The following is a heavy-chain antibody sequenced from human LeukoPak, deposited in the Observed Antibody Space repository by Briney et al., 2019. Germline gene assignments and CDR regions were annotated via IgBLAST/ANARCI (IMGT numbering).Heavy chain of an antibody. CDR3: ARVMYGGKEGTFDY. CDR2: INPADSDT. J-gene: IGHJ4*02. V-gene: IGHV5-51*01. D-gene: IGHD4-23*01. Sequence: GESLKISCKGSGXRFTNYWSGWVRQMPGKGLEWMGIINPADSDTRKSPAFHGQVTISADKSISTAYLQWSSLKAADSAMYYCARVMYGGKEGTFDYWGQGTLVTVSS. CDR1: GXRFTNYW.